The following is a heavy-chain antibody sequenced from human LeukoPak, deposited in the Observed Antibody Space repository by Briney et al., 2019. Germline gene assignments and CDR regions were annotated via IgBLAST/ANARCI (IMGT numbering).Heavy chain of an antibody. CDR2: ISSAGSTK. CDR1: GFTFNTYA. J-gene: IGHJ4*02. CDR3: ARRIFQGSSGWYLFDY. Sequence: GRSLRLSCAASGFTFNTYAMHWVRQAAGMGLEWVAVISSAGSTKYYADSVKGRFTVSRDNSENTLYLQMNSLRAEDTAVYYCARRIFQGSSGWYLFDYWGQGTLVTVSS. V-gene: IGHV3-30-3*01. D-gene: IGHD6-19*01.